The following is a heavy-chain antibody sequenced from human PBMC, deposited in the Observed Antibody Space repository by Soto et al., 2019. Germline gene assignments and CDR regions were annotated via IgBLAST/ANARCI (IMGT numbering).Heavy chain of an antibody. CDR2: ISYDGSNK. V-gene: IGHV3-30*18. CDR1: GVTFSSYG. J-gene: IGHJ4*02. Sequence: GGSLRLSCAASGVTFSSYGMHWVRQAPGKGLEWVAVISYDGSNKYYADSVKGRFTISRDNSKNTLYLQMNSLRAEDTAVYYCAKATHTYIVVAYFDYWGQGTLVTVSS. D-gene: IGHD2-2*01. CDR3: AKATHTYIVVAYFDY.